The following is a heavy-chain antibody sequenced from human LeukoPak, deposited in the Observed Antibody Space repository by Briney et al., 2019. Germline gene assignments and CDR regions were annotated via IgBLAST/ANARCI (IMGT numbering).Heavy chain of an antibody. J-gene: IGHJ3*02. D-gene: IGHD3-3*01. CDR3: AKRRFLEWLSPHAFDI. V-gene: IGHV4-34*08. CDR2: INHSGST. Sequence: GSLRLSCAASGFTFNNYAMSWVRQAPGKGLEWIGEINHSGSTNYNPSLKSRVTISVDTSKNQFSLRLSSVTAADTAIYYCAKRRFLEWLSPHAFDIWGQGTMVTVSS. CDR1: GFTFNNYA.